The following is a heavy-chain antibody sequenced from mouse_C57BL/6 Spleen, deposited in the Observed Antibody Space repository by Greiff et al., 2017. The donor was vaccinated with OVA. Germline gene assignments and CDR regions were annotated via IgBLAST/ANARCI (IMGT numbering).Heavy chain of an antibody. CDR1: GYTFTSYA. V-gene: IGHV1-4*01. CDR3: TRAINYVYEDGGFAY. Sequence: VQLQQSGAELARPGASVKMSCTASGYTFTSYAMHWVNQTPGQGLEWIGYINPSSGYTKYNQKFKEKVTLTADNSTSTAYMQLSSQTSEDSAVYYCTRAINYVYEDGGFAYWGQGTLVTVSA. D-gene: IGHD2-14*01. CDR2: INPSSGYT. J-gene: IGHJ3*01.